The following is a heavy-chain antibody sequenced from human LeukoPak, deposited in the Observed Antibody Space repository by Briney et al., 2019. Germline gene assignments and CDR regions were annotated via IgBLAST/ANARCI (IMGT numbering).Heavy chain of an antibody. Sequence: GGSLRLSCVASGFTFSSHGMNWVRQAPGKGLEWVSGITSGTRTYYADSVKGRFTISRGKPKNTLYLQMNSLRAEDTAVYYCAKGGGTGYSSSWYSNWGQGTLVTVSS. CDR1: GFTFSSHG. CDR3: AKGGGTGYSSSWYSN. CDR2: ITSGTRT. D-gene: IGHD6-13*01. J-gene: IGHJ4*02. V-gene: IGHV3-23*01.